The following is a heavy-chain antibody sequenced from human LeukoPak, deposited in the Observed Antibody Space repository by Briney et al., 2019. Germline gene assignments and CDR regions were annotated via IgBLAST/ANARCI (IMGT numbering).Heavy chain of an antibody. CDR3: ALSSGAYNSAGYFDY. J-gene: IGHJ4*02. CDR2: IYPNASDT. Sequence: GDSLKISFKGSGYSFTNYWIGWVRQMPGKGLEWMGIIYPNASDTRYSPSFRGQVTISADKSITTAYLQWNSLKASDTAMYYCALSSGAYNSAGYFDYWGQGALVTVSS. D-gene: IGHD2/OR15-2a*01. V-gene: IGHV5-51*01. CDR1: GYSFTNYW.